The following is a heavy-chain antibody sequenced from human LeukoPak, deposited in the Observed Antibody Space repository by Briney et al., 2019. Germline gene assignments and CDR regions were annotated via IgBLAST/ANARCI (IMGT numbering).Heavy chain of an antibody. Sequence: ASVKVSCKASGYTFTSYCMHWVRQAPGQGLEWMGIINPSGGSTSYAQKFQGRVTMTRDTSTSTVYMELSSLRSEDTAVYYCARVKWLREALTNGMDVWGQGTTVTVSS. CDR3: ARVKWLREALTNGMDV. J-gene: IGHJ6*02. CDR1: GYTFTSYC. V-gene: IGHV1-46*01. CDR2: INPSGGST. D-gene: IGHD5-12*01.